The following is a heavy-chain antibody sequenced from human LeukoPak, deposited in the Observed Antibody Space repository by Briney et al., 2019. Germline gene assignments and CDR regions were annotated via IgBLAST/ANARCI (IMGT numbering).Heavy chain of an antibody. CDR2: MNPNSGNT. J-gene: IGHJ6*02. D-gene: IGHD3-10*01. CDR3: ARGVGPYGSGKPYEGPGVRYYYGMDV. CDR1: GYTFTSYD. Sequence: GASVKVSCKASGYTFTSYDINWVRQATGQGLEWMGWMNPNSGNTGYAQKFQGRVTITRNTSITTAYMELSSLRSEDTAVYYCARGVGPYGSGKPYEGPGVRYYYGMDVWGQGTTVTVSS. V-gene: IGHV1-8*03.